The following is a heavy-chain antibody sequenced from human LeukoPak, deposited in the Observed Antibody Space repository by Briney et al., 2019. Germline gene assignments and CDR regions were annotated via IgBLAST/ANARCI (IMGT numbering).Heavy chain of an antibody. D-gene: IGHD1-26*01. CDR3: ARDNSVGDTAWWFDP. CDR1: GYTFTGYY. CDR2: INPNSGGT. V-gene: IGHV1-2*02. J-gene: IGHJ5*02. Sequence: ASVKVSCKASGYTFTGYYMHWVRQAPGQRLEWMGWINPNSGGTNYAQKFQGRLSLTRDMSTSTDYMELSSLRSEDTAVYYCARDNSVGDTAWWFDPWGQGTLVTVSS.